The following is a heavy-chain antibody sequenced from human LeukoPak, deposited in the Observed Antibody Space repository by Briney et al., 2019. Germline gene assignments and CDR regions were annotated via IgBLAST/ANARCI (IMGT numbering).Heavy chain of an antibody. D-gene: IGHD1-26*01. CDR2: ISYDGSNK. Sequence: AGGSLRLSCAASGFTFSSYAMHWVRQAPGKGLEWVAVISYDGSNKYYADSVKGRFTISRDNSKNTLCLQMNSLRAEDTAVYYCARAISIVGAHFDYWGQGTLVTVSS. CDR3: ARAISIVGAHFDY. CDR1: GFTFSSYA. V-gene: IGHV3-30*04. J-gene: IGHJ4*02.